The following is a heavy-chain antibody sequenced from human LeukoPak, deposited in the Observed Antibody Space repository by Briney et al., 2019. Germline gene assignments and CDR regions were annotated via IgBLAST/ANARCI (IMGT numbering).Heavy chain of an antibody. D-gene: IGHD6-13*01. Sequence: GGSLRLSCAASGFTFSSYAMSWVRQAPGKGLEWVSAISGRGGSTYYADSVKGRFTISRDNSKNTLYLQMNSLRAEDTAVYYCAAGAAAGTKNWFDPWGQGTLVTVSS. CDR3: AAGAAAGTKNWFDP. V-gene: IGHV3-23*01. CDR1: GFTFSSYA. CDR2: ISGRGGST. J-gene: IGHJ5*02.